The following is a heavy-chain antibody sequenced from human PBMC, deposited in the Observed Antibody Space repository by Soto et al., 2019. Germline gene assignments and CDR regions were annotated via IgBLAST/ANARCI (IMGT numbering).Heavy chain of an antibody. D-gene: IGHD6-19*01. CDR1: GDSISNYY. CDR2: ILYKGTT. J-gene: IGHJ5*02. CDR3: ARKFSGLYSGFGP. Sequence: QVHLQESGPGLVKPSETLSLTCSVSGDSISNYYWNWIRQPPGTGLEWIGSILYKGTTSYKPALESRVTSSLDTSENQIFLRLSSVTAADTAVYYCARKFSGLYSGFGPWGQGILVTVSS. V-gene: IGHV4-59*01.